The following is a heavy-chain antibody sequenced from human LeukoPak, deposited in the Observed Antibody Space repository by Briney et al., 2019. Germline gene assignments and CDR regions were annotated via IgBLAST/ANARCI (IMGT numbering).Heavy chain of an antibody. CDR1: GYSISSGYY. CDR2: MYQSGST. Sequence: SETLSLTCIVSGYSISSGYYWGWIRQPPGKGLEWIGSMYQSGSTYYNPSLKSRVTISVDTSKNQFSLKLSSVTAADTAVYYCAKYLWAFGGEIDYWGQGTLVTVSS. V-gene: IGHV4-38-2*02. CDR3: AKYLWAFGGEIDY. J-gene: IGHJ4*02. D-gene: IGHD3-16*01.